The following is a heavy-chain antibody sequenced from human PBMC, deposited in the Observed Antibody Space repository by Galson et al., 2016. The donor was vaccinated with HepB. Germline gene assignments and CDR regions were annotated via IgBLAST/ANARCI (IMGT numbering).Heavy chain of an antibody. CDR1: GFTFSSYW. D-gene: IGHD1-26*01. CDR2: INSDGSTT. CDR3: VNLGTSRT. Sequence: LRLSCAASGFTFSSYWMHWVRQAPGKGLVWVSRINSDGSTTHYADSVKGRFTISRDNAKNTLYLQMNNLRAEDTAVYYCVNLGTSRTWGQGTQDTVPS. V-gene: IGHV3-74*01. J-gene: IGHJ5*02.